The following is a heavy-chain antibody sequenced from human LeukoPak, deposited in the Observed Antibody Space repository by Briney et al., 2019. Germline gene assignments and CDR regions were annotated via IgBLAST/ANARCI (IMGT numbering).Heavy chain of an antibody. D-gene: IGHD6-6*01. V-gene: IGHV3-30*02. CDR1: GFTFSSYG. Sequence: GGSLRLSCAASGFTFSSYGMHWVRQAPGKGLEWVAFIRYDGSNKYYADSVKGRFTISRDNSKNTLYLQMNSLRAEDTAVYYCAKAVSSSSTSDYWGQGTLVTVSS. CDR3: AKAVSSSSTSDY. CDR2: IRYDGSNK. J-gene: IGHJ4*02.